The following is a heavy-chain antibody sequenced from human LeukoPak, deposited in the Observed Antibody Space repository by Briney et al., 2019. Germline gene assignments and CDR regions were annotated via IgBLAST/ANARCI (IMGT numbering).Heavy chain of an antibody. CDR1: GGSISSYY. V-gene: IGHV4-59*08. J-gene: IGHJ1*01. Sequence: SETLSLTCTVSGGSISSYYWSWIRQPPGKGLEWIGYIYYSGSTNYNPSLRSRVTISVDTSKNQFSLKLSSVTAADTAVYYCARGVSYYDSSGYYNEYFQHWGQGTLVTVSS. CDR3: ARGVSYYDSSGYYNEYFQH. D-gene: IGHD3-22*01. CDR2: IYYSGST.